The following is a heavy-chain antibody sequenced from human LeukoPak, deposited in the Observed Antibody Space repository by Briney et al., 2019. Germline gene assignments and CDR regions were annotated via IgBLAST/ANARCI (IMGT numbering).Heavy chain of an antibody. J-gene: IGHJ4*02. CDR2: IYTSGST. V-gene: IGHV4-61*02. CDR3: ARAYYYDSSGYYSIFDY. D-gene: IGHD3-22*01. Sequence: SETLSLTCTVSGGSISSGSYYWSWIRQPAGKGLEWIGRIYTSGSTNYDPSLKSRVTISVDTSKNQFSLKLSSVTAADTAVYYCARAYYYDSSGYYSIFDYWGQGTLVTVSS. CDR1: GGSISSGSYY.